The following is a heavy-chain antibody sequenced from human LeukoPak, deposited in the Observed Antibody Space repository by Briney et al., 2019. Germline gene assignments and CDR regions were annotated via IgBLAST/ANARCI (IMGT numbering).Heavy chain of an antibody. CDR3: AKRGVVIRVILVGFHKEATYFDS. D-gene: IGHD3-22*01. CDR1: GITLSNYG. CDR2: ISGSGGST. V-gene: IGHV3-23*01. J-gene: IGHJ4*02. Sequence: GGSLRLSCAVSGITLSNYGMNWVRQAPGKGLEWVAGISGSGGSTNYADSVKGRFTISRDNLRNTLYLQMNSLRAEDTAVYFCAKRGVVIRVILVGFHKEATYFDSWGQGALVTVSS.